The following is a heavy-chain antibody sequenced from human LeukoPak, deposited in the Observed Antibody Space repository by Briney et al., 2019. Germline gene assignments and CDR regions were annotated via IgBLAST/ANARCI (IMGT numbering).Heavy chain of an antibody. J-gene: IGHJ6*03. CDR1: GFTFSSYG. Sequence: PGGSLRLSCAASGFTFSSYGMHWVRQAPGKGLEWVSFIRYDGSNKYYAGSVKGRFTISRDNSKNTLYLQMNSLRAEDTAVYYCAKVPIKYSSSSLDYYYYMDVWGKGTTVTVSS. V-gene: IGHV3-30*02. CDR3: AKVPIKYSSSSLDYYYYMDV. D-gene: IGHD6-6*01. CDR2: IRYDGSNK.